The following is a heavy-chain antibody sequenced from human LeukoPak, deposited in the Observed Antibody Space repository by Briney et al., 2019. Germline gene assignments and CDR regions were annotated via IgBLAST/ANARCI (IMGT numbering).Heavy chain of an antibody. Sequence: GESLKISCKTSGYDFSAFWIGWVRQMPGKGLEWMGIIYPDTPATRYSPSVQGQVTFSADKSINTAYLQWSSLKASDTAMYYCARQEYCSGGSCYTWFDPWGQGTLVTVSS. D-gene: IGHD2-15*01. CDR2: IYPDTPAT. CDR1: GYDFSAFW. V-gene: IGHV5-51*01. J-gene: IGHJ5*02. CDR3: ARQEYCSGGSCYTWFDP.